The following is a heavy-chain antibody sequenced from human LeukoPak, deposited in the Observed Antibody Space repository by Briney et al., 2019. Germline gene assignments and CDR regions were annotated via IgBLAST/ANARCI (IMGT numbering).Heavy chain of an antibody. V-gene: IGHV4-59*08. D-gene: IGHD1-1*01. J-gene: IGHJ2*01. Sequence: PSETLSLTCTVSGAPISSYYWSWIRQPPGKGLEWIGYISYIGSTNYNPSLKSRVTISVDTSKNQFSLKLSSVTAADTAVYYCARAVGVGRGTYFDLWGRGTLVTVSS. CDR2: ISYIGST. CDR3: ARAVGVGRGTYFDL. CDR1: GAPISSYY.